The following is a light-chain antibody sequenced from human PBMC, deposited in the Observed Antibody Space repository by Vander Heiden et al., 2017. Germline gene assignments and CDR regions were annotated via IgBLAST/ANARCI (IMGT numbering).Light chain of an antibody. CDR2: DAS. J-gene: IGKJ2*01. CDR1: ENIVRW. Sequence: DLQVTQSPSTLSASVGHTVTTTCRASENIVRWLACYQQKPGKAPKLLIYDASSLERGVPSRFSGSGFGTEFTLTISSLEPDDFATYYCQQYNGYFKTFGQGTKLEIK. CDR3: QQYNGYFKT. V-gene: IGKV1-5*01.